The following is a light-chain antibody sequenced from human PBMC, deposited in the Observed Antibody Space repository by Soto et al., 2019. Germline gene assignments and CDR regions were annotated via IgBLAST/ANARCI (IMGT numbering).Light chain of an antibody. V-gene: IGLV1-44*01. J-gene: IGLJ2*01. CDR3: STWDDSLNGPV. CDR1: NSNIGSNS. CDR2: SSN. Sequence: QSVLTQPPSASGTPGQRVTISCSGANSNIGSNSVNWYQQLPGTAPKLLIYSSNQRPSGVPDRFSGSRSGASASLAISGLQSEDEADYYCSTWDDSLNGPVFGGGTTLTVL.